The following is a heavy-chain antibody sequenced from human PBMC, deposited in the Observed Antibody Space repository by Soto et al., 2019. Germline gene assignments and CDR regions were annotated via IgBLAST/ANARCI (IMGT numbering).Heavy chain of an antibody. D-gene: IGHD1-26*01. CDR3: AKGPPILRGRWSFGAFDI. CDR1: GFSFSDYG. V-gene: IGHV3-30*18. CDR2: ISYDRSNK. J-gene: IGHJ3*02. Sequence: QVQLVESGGGVVQPGRSLRLSCTASGFSFSDYGMHWVRQAPGKGLEWVAVISYDRSNKYYGDSVKGRFTITRDNSKNTLYLQMNSLSAEDTAVYYCAKGPPILRGRWSFGAFDIWGQGTMVTVSS.